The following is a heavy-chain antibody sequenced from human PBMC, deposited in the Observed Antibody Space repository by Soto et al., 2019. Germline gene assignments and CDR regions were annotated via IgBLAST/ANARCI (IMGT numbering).Heavy chain of an antibody. CDR1: GGTFSSYA. V-gene: IGHV1-69*01. Sequence: VKVSCKASGGTFSSYAISWVRQAPGQGLEWMGGIIPIFGTANYAQKFQGRVTITADESTSTAYMELSSLRSEDTAVYYCARGGSGSYYPYWFDPWGQGTLVTSPQ. J-gene: IGHJ5*02. CDR3: ARGGSGSYYPYWFDP. D-gene: IGHD1-26*01. CDR2: IIPIFGTA.